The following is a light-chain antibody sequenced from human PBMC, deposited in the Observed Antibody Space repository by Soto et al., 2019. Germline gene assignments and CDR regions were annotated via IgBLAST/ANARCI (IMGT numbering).Light chain of an antibody. Sequence: QSVLTQPPSVSGAPGQRVTVSCTGSSSNIGAGSDVQWYQQLPGTAPKLLIYGNSNRPSGVPDRFSGSKSGTSASLAITGLQAEHAADYYCQAYDSGLSGPVFGTGTKVTVL. V-gene: IGLV1-40*01. CDR3: QAYDSGLSGPV. CDR2: GNS. J-gene: IGLJ1*01. CDR1: SSNIGAGSD.